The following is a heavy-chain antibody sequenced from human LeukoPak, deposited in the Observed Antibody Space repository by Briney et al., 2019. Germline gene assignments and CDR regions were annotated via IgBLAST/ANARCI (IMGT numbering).Heavy chain of an antibody. J-gene: IGHJ4*02. V-gene: IGHV3-23*01. D-gene: IGHD5-18*01. CDR1: GFTFSSYA. CDR2: ISGSGGST. CDR3: ARDVSYGWYYFDY. Sequence: GGSLRLSCAASGFTFSSYAMSWVRQAPGKGLEWVSAISGSGGSTYYADSVKGRFTISRDNSKNTLYLQMNSLRAEDTAVYYCARDVSYGWYYFDYWGQGTQVTVSS.